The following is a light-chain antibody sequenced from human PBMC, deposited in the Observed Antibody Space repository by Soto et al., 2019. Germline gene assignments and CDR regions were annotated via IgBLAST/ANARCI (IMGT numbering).Light chain of an antibody. V-gene: IGKV3D-15*01. J-gene: IGKJ4*01. CDR3: QQYNNWVT. CDR1: QSVGSN. CDR2: AAS. Sequence: EIVLTQSPDTLSVSPGERATLSCRASQSVGSNLAWYQQKPGQAPRLLIFAASTRATGIPARFSGSGSGTEFTLTISSLQSEDFVVYYCQQYNNWVTFGGGTKVEL.